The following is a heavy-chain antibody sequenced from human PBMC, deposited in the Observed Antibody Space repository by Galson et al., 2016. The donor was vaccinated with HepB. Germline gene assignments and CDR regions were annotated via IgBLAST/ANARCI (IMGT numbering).Heavy chain of an antibody. Sequence: SLRLSCAASGFTFSSYAMSWVRQPPGKGLEWVSAINDGGGFTYYADSVKGRFTVSRDNSKDTLYLQMNSLRADDTAVYYCAKEDRNHGYYGLGWWGQGTLVSVSS. D-gene: IGHD3-22*01. CDR1: GFTFSSYA. CDR3: AKEDRNHGYYGLGW. V-gene: IGHV3-23*01. J-gene: IGHJ4*02. CDR2: INDGGGFT.